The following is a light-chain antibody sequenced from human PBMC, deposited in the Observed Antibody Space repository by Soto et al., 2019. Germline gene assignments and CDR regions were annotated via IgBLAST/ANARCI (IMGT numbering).Light chain of an antibody. CDR2: GAS. CDR1: QNIRTF. J-gene: IGKJ1*01. V-gene: IGKV3-11*01. CDR3: QQHSHWPPWT. Sequence: EVVLTQSPATLSLSPGERATLSCRASQNIRTFLAWYQQKPGQAPRLLIYGASNKATGIPARFSGSGSGTDFTLTISSLESEDFAVYYCQQHSHWPPWTFGQGTRVEI.